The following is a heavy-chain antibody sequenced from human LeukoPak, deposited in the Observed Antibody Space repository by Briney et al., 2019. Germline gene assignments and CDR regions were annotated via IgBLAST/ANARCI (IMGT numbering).Heavy chain of an antibody. CDR1: GFTLTNHG. D-gene: IGHD2-15*01. Sequence: GGSLRLSCAVSGFTLTNHGVSWVRQAPGKGLEWVSITGTGGRYYGDSVKGCFILSRDNSKNTVYMQMSSLRAEDTATYYCAKDYCRDGNCPFPFLDSWGQGTLVTVSS. CDR2: TGTGGR. J-gene: IGHJ4*02. CDR3: AKDYCRDGNCPFPFLDS. V-gene: IGHV3-23*01.